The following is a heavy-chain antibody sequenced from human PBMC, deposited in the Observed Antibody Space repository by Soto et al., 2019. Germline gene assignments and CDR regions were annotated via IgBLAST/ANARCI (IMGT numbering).Heavy chain of an antibody. Sequence: SETLSLTCTVSGGSISSGGSFWSWIRQHPGKGPEWIAFIGYSGTTSFNPSLESRVTVSVDTSKSQSSLNLTSVTAADTAVYYCARGGASSKWFAPWGQGTLVTVSS. CDR1: GGSISSGGSF. J-gene: IGHJ5*02. V-gene: IGHV4-31*03. CDR2: IGYSGTT. CDR3: ARGGASSKWFAP. D-gene: IGHD2-15*01.